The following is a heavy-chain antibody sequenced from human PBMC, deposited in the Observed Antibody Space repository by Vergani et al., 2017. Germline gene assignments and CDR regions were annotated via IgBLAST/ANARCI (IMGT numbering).Heavy chain of an antibody. V-gene: IGHV1-18*04. CDR3: AGDAIVGATNDEYYYMDV. D-gene: IGHD1-26*01. J-gene: IGHJ6*03. CDR2: ISAYNGNT. CDR1: GYTFTSYG. Sequence: QVQLVQSGAEVKKPGASVKVFCKASGYTFTSYGISWVRQAPGQGLEWMGWISAYNGNTNYAQKLQGRVPMTTDTSTSTAYMELRSLRSDDTSVYYCAGDAIVGATNDEYYYMDVWGKGTTVTVSS.